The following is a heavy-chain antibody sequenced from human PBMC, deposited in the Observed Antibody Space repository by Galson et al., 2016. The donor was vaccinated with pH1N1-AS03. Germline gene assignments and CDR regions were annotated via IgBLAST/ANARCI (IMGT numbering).Heavy chain of an antibody. V-gene: IGHV3-30*03. D-gene: IGHD2-15*01. CDR2: ISYDGVTE. CDR1: GFTFSRYP. Sequence: SLRLSCAASGFTFSRYPIHWVRQAPGKGLEWEALISYDGVTEHYADSVKGRFTISRDNFKNTVYLQMNSLRADDTAVYYCARGYCGGGGCHNWGGMDVRGQGTTVTVSS. J-gene: IGHJ6*02. CDR3: ARGYCGGGGCHNWGGMDV.